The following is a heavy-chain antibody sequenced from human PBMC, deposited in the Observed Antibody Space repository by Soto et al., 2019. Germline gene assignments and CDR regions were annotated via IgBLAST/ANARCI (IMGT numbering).Heavy chain of an antibody. CDR2: ISAYNGNT. CDR1: GYTFTSYG. J-gene: IGHJ4*02. Sequence: ASVKVSCKASGYTFTSYGISWVRQAPGQGLEWMGWISAYNGNTNYAQKLQGRVTMTTDTSTSTAYMELRSLRSDDTAVYYCARDPLVLRFLEWLPWYYFDYWGQGTLVTVSS. CDR3: ARDPLVLRFLEWLPWYYFDY. V-gene: IGHV1-18*01. D-gene: IGHD3-3*01.